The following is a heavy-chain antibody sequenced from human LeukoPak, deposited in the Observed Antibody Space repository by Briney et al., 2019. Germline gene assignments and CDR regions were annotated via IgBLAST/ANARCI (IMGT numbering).Heavy chain of an antibody. CDR1: GYTFTGYY. CDR2: INPNSGVT. J-gene: IGHJ4*02. D-gene: IGHD6-19*01. CDR3: ARGTGYSSGWLFDY. V-gene: IGHV1-2*02. Sequence: ASVTVSCKASGYTFTGYYMHWVRQAPGQGLEWMGWINPNSGVTNYAQKFQGRVTMTRDTSISTAYMELGRLRSEDTAVFYCARGTGYSSGWLFDYWGQGTLVTVSS.